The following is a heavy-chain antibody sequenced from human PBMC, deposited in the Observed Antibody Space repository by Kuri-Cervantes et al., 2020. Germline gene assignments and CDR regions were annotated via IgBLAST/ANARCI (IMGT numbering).Heavy chain of an antibody. CDR3: ARDPPFSSGGAFDI. J-gene: IGHJ3*02. Sequence: ESLKIPCAVYGGSFSGYYWSWIRQPPGKGLEWIGEINRGGSTNYNPSLKIRVTISVDTSKNQFSLKLSSVTAADTAVYYCARDPPFSSGGAFDIWGQGTMVTVSS. CDR1: GGSFSGYY. D-gene: IGHD6-19*01. CDR2: INRGGST. V-gene: IGHV4-34*01.